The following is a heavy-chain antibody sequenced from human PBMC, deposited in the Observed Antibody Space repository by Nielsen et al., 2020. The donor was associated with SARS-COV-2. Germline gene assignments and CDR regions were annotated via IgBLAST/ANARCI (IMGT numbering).Heavy chain of an antibody. CDR3: AKDQAAFGPL. CDR2: ISGGGST. J-gene: IGHJ4*02. D-gene: IGHD3-10*01. Sequence: GESLKISCAASGFAFSSYVMNWVRQAPGKGLEWVSAISGGGSTYYADSVKGRFTISRDNSKNTLYLQMNSLRAEDTAVYYCAKDQAAFGPLWGQGTLVTVSS. CDR1: GFAFSSYV. V-gene: IGHV3-23*01.